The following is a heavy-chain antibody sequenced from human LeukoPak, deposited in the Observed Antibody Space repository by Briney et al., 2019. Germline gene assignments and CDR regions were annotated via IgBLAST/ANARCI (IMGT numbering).Heavy chain of an antibody. V-gene: IGHV3-9*03. CDR3: AKDIKGSIAAAGTPDAFDI. D-gene: IGHD6-13*01. Sequence: GGSLRLFCAASGFTFDDYAMHWVRQAPGKGLEWVSGISWNSGSIGYADSVKGRFTISRDNAKNSLYLQMNSLRAEDMALYYCAKDIKGSIAAAGTPDAFDIWGQGTMVTVSS. CDR2: ISWNSGSI. J-gene: IGHJ3*02. CDR1: GFTFDDYA.